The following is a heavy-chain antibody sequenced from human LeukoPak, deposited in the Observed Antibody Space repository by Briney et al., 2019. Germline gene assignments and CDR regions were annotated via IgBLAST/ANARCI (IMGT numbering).Heavy chain of an antibody. D-gene: IGHD3-22*01. CDR3: AKSLTYYHENSDSI. J-gene: IGHJ4*02. Sequence: GGSLRLSCAASGFIVSSNYMTWVRQAPGKGLEWVSVIYKDGRTFYADSVKVRFTISRDNSKNTLYLQMNSLRAEDTAVYYCAKSLTYYHENSDSIWGQGTLVTVSS. CDR1: GFIVSSNY. CDR2: IYKDGRT. V-gene: IGHV3-53*01.